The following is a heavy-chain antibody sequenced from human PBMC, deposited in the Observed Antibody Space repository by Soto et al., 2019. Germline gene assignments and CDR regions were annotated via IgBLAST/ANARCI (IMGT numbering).Heavy chain of an antibody. V-gene: IGHV5-51*03. J-gene: IGHJ3*02. Sequence: EVQLVQSGAEVKKPGESLKISCKGFGYTYPSYWIGWVRQMPGNGLEWMGIIYPEDSDTRYSPSFQGQVTISADKSISTAYLQWSSLKASDTAMYYCARRILLWSVRDAFDIWGQGTMVTVSS. CDR3: ARRILLWSVRDAFDI. D-gene: IGHD3-10*01. CDR2: IYPEDSDT. CDR1: GYTYPSYW.